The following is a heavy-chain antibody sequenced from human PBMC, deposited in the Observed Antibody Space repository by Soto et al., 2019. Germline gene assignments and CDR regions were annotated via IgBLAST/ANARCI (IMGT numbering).Heavy chain of an antibody. V-gene: IGHV4-4*07. CDR1: GVSITPYF. CDR2: IYASGRT. Sequence: QVQLQESGPGLVKPSETLSLTCTVSGVSITPYFWSWIRQPAGEAPEWLGHIYASGRTTYNPSLKSRVTMFVSQTQVSLRLTSVTAAGTAVYYCARHFDVDPSLDHYYFDLWGRGALVTVSS. J-gene: IGHJ2*01. D-gene: IGHD3-9*01. CDR3: ARHFDVDPSLDHYYFDL.